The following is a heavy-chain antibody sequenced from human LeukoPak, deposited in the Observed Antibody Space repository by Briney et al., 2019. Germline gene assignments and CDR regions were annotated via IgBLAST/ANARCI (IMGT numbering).Heavy chain of an antibody. J-gene: IGHJ6*02. D-gene: IGHD6-13*01. V-gene: IGHV3-30-3*01. Sequence: GGSLRLSCAASGFTFSSYAMHWVRQAPGKGLEWVAVISYDGSNKYYADSVKGRFTISRDNSKNTLYLQMNSLRAEDTAVYYCARDHRGGSSWYGYYYGMDVWGQGTTVTVSS. CDR1: GFTFSSYA. CDR3: ARDHRGGSSWYGYYYGMDV. CDR2: ISYDGSNK.